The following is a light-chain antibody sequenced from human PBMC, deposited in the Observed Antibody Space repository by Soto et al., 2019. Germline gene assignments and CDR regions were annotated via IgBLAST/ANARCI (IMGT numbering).Light chain of an antibody. CDR3: QRYTTYAWT. Sequence: DFQLTQSPSTVSASVGDRVTITCRTSKTTGTWLAWYQQKPGKAPKLLIYDASRLETGIPSRLRGSGVGAEFALTITSLHPDDFATYYCQRYTTYAWTFGQGTKVEVK. CDR1: KTTGTW. CDR2: DAS. J-gene: IGKJ1*01. V-gene: IGKV1-5*01.